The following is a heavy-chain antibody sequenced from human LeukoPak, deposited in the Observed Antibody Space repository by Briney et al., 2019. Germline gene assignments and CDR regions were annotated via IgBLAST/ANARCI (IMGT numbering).Heavy chain of an antibody. D-gene: IGHD3-9*01. CDR1: GGSISSGGYY. CDR3: AREPPLRYYGMDV. Sequence: SQTLSLTCTVSGGSISSGGYYWSWIRQHPGKGLEWIGYIYYSGSTYYNPSLKSRVTISVDTSKNQFSLKLSSVTAADTAVYYCAREPPLRYYGMDVWGQGATVTVSS. CDR2: IYYSGST. J-gene: IGHJ6*02. V-gene: IGHV4-31*03.